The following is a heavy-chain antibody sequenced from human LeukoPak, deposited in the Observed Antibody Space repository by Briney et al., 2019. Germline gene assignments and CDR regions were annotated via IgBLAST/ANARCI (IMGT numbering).Heavy chain of an antibody. D-gene: IGHD6-13*01. CDR3: ARESSSWPQPFDY. Sequence: GGSLRLSCAASRFTFSNYDMNWVRQAPGKGLEWVSYITDSGSPMYYGDSVKGRFTISRDNAKNSLFLQMNSLRAEDTAVYYCARESSSWPQPFDYWGQGTLVTVSS. CDR2: ITDSGSPM. J-gene: IGHJ4*02. V-gene: IGHV3-48*03. CDR1: RFTFSNYD.